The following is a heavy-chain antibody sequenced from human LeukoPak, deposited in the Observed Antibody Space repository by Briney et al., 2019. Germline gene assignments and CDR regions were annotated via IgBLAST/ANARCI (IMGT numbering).Heavy chain of an antibody. CDR1: GGSISSYY. CDR2: IYSSGSI. CDR3: ARSPVIMVRGVVMPNNKGEIAYYFDF. J-gene: IGHJ4*02. D-gene: IGHD3-10*01. V-gene: IGHV4-4*07. Sequence: SETLSLTCTVSGGSISSYYWSWIRQPAGKGLEWIGRIYSSGSINYNPSLKSRVTMSVDTSKNQFSLKLTSVTAADTAVYYGARSPVIMVRGVVMPNNKGEIAYYFDFWGQGTLVTVSS.